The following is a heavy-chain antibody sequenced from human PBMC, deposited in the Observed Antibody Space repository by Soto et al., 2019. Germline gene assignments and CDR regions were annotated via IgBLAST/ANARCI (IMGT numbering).Heavy chain of an antibody. V-gene: IGHV4-30-2*01. CDR1: GGSISSGGYS. CDR2: IYHSGST. D-gene: IGHD5-18*01. J-gene: IGHJ6*02. Sequence: QLQLQESGSGLVKPSQTLSLTCAVSGGSISSGGYSWSWIRQPPGKGLEWIGYIYHSGSTYYNPSLKSRVTISVDRSKNQFSLKLSSVTAADTAVYCCASVATASDGMDVWGQGTPVTVSS. CDR3: ASVATASDGMDV.